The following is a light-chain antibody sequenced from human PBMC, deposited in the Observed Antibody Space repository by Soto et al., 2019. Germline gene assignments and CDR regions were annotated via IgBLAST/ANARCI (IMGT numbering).Light chain of an antibody. Sequence: AIEMTQSPSSLSASVGDRVTITCRASQGIRNDLGWYQQKPGKAPKLLIYTASSLQSGVPSRFSGSGSGTDFTLTISSLQPEDFATYYCLQDYNYPWTFGQGTKVEIK. CDR2: TAS. CDR3: LQDYNYPWT. J-gene: IGKJ1*01. CDR1: QGIRND. V-gene: IGKV1-6*01.